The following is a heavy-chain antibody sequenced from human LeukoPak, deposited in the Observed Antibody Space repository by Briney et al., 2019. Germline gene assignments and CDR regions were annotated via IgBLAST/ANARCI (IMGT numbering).Heavy chain of an antibody. Sequence: GGSLRPSCAASGFTFSGSAMHWVRQASGKGLDWLGRIRSKANSYATAYAASVKGRFTISRDDSKNTAYLQMNSLKTEDTAVYYCTRRPGYSYPFDYWGQGTLVTVSS. CDR1: GFTFSGSA. CDR2: IRSKANSYAT. J-gene: IGHJ4*02. V-gene: IGHV3-73*01. CDR3: TRRPGYSYPFDY. D-gene: IGHD5-18*01.